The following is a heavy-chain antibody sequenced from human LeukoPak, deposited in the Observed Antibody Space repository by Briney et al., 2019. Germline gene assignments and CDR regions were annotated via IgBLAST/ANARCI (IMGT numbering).Heavy chain of an antibody. CDR3: ARVAVRWGYYYYMDV. Sequence: KASETLSLTCTVSGGSISSSSYYWGWVRQPPGKGLEWIGSIYYSGSTYYNPSLKSRVTISVDTSKNQFSLKLSSVTAADTAVYYCARVAVRWGYYYYMDVWGKGTTVTVSS. V-gene: IGHV4-39*07. CDR2: IYYSGST. CDR1: GGSISSSSYY. J-gene: IGHJ6*03. D-gene: IGHD1-26*01.